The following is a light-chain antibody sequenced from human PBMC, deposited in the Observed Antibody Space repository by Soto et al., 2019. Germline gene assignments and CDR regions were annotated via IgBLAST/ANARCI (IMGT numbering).Light chain of an antibody. CDR3: SSYTTTITV. Sequence: QSALTQPASVSGSPGQSVTIPCTGTNSDLGNYKYVSWYQQYPGKPPQLLIYGVTNRPLGVSNRFSGSKSGNTASLTISGLQAEDEAVYYCSSYTTTITVFGGGTKLTVL. CDR1: NSDLGNYKY. CDR2: GVT. V-gene: IGLV2-14*01. J-gene: IGLJ3*02.